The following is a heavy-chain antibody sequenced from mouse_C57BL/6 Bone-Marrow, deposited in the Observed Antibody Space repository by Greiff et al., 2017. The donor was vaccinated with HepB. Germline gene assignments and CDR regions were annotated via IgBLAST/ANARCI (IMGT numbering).Heavy chain of an antibody. CDR2: INSDGGST. CDR1: EYEFPSHD. V-gene: IGHV5-2*01. J-gene: IGHJ4*01. CDR3: SREGLRHYYAMEI. D-gene: IGHD3-1*01. Sequence: EVQLVESGGGLVQPGESLKLSCESYEYEFPSHDMSWVRKTPEKRLELVAAINSDGGSTYYPDTMERRCSISGDNTKKTLYLQMSSLRSEDTALYYCSREGLRHYYAMEIWGQGTAVTVSS.